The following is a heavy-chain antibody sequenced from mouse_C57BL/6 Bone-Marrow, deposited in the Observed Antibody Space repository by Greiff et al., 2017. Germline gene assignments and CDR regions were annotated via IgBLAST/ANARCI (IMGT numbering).Heavy chain of an antibody. D-gene: IGHD2-3*01. V-gene: IGHV5-6*02. CDR2: ISSGGSYT. J-gene: IGHJ3*01. CDR3: ARRDGYPFAY. CDR1: GFTFSSYG. Sequence: EVKLVESGGDLVKPGGSLKLSCAASGFTFSSYGMSWVRQTPDKRLEWVATISSGGSYTYYPDSVKGRFTISRDNAKNTLYLQMSSLKSEDRAMYYCARRDGYPFAYWGQGTLVTVSA.